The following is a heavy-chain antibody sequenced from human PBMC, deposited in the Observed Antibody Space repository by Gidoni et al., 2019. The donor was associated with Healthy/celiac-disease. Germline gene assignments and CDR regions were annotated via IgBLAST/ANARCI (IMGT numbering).Heavy chain of an antibody. J-gene: IGHJ4*02. V-gene: IGHV4-34*01. CDR3: AREGGIAAAGVDY. Sequence: QVQLQQWGAGLLKPSETLSLTCAVYGGSFSGYYWSWIRQPPGKGLEWIGEINHSGSTNYNPSLKSRVTISVDTSKNQFSLKLSSVTAADTAVYYCAREGGIAAAGVDYWGQGTLVTVSS. CDR2: INHSGST. D-gene: IGHD6-13*01. CDR1: GGSFSGYY.